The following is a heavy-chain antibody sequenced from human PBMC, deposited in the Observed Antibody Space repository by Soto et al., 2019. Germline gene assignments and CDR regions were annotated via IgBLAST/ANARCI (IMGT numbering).Heavy chain of an antibody. CDR3: AKSSLPRLSYYYGMDV. V-gene: IGHV3-30*18. CDR2: ISYDGSKE. CDR1: GFTFSSYG. Sequence: GGSLRLSCVVSGFTFSSYGIHWVRQAPGKGLEWVAVISYDGSKENYADSVKGRFTTSRDNSKNTLYLQVNSLRTEDTAVYYCAKSSLPRLSYYYGMDVWGQGTTVTVSS. D-gene: IGHD1-26*01. J-gene: IGHJ6*02.